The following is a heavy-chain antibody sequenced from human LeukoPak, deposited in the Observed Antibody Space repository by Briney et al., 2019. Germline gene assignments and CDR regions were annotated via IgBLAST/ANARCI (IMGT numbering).Heavy chain of an antibody. D-gene: IGHD5-12*01. CDR1: GGTFSSCA. J-gene: IGHJ4*02. CDR2: IIPILGIA. CDR3: ARLPITDSGYDWVDY. V-gene: IGHV1-69*04. Sequence: SVKVSYKASGGTFSSCAISWVRQAPGQGLEWMGRIIPILGIANYAQKFQGRVTITADKSTSTAYMELSSLRSEDTAVYYCARLPITDSGYDWVDYWGQGTLVTVSS.